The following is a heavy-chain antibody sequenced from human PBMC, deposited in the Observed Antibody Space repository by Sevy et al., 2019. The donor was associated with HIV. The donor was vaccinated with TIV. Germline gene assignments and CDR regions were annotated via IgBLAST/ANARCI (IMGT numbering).Heavy chain of an antibody. Sequence: GGSLRLSCAASGFTFSNDWMSWVRQAPGKGLEWVGRIKSKTAGGTTDYAAPVKGRFTISRDDSNNTLYLQRNSLKTEDTAVYYCTTGEQLVNYWGQGTLVTVSS. D-gene: IGHD6-6*01. CDR3: TTGEQLVNY. CDR2: IKSKTAGGTT. CDR1: GFTFSNDW. V-gene: IGHV3-15*01. J-gene: IGHJ4*02.